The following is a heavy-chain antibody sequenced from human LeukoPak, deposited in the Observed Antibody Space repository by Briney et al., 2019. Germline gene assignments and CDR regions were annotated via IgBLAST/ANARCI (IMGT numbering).Heavy chain of an antibody. D-gene: IGHD2-2*01. J-gene: IGHJ6*02. CDR3: ALYCSSSSCYNYGMDV. CDR2: ISGSGGST. CDR1: GSTFSSYA. V-gene: IGHV3-23*01. Sequence: TGGSLRLSCAASGSTFSSYAMNWVRQAPGKGLEWVSTISGSGGSTYYADSVKGRFTISRDNSKNTLHLQMNSLRAEDTAVYYCALYCSSSSCYNYGMDVWGQGTTVTVSS.